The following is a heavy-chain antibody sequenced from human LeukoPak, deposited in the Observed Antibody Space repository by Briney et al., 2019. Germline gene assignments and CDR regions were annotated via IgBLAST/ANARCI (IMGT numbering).Heavy chain of an antibody. CDR2: INPNSGGT. D-gene: IGHD6-6*01. V-gene: IGHV1-2*02. CDR1: GYTFTGYY. Sequence: ASVKVSCKASGYTFTGYYIDLVRQAPGQGLEWIGWINPNSGGTNYAQKVQGRGIMTRDTSISTAYMELSRLRSDDTAVYYCTRDPTLAARAYSYYTDVWGKGTTVTVSS. CDR3: TRDPTLAARAYSYYTDV. J-gene: IGHJ6*03.